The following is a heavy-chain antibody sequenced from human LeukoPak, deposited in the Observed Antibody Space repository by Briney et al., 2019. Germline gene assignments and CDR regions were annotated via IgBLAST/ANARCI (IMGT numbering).Heavy chain of an antibody. CDR1: GFTFSSYS. V-gene: IGHV3-48*02. Sequence: GGSLRLSCAASGFTFSSYSMNWVRQAPGKGLEWISYISSGSNTIYYADSVKGRFTISRDNAKNSLYLQMNSLRDEDTAVYYCARKSSGWNDYYFDYWGLGTLVTVSS. CDR2: ISSGSNTI. D-gene: IGHD1-1*01. J-gene: IGHJ4*02. CDR3: ARKSSGWNDYYFDY.